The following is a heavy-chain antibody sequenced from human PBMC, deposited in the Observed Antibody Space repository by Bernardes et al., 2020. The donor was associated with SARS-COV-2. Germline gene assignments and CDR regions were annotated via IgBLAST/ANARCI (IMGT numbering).Heavy chain of an antibody. V-gene: IGHV4-34*01. CDR2: INHSENT. CDR1: GGFFSDYY. Sequence: SEPLSLTCAVYGGFFSDYYWTWIRQSPGKGLEWIEEINHSENTNYNPSLRSRVTISVDTSKNQFSLELRSVTAADTAVYYCARAAYDAGGYYGLDYWGQGTLVTVSS. J-gene: IGHJ4*02. D-gene: IGHD3-22*01. CDR3: ARAAYDAGGYYGLDY.